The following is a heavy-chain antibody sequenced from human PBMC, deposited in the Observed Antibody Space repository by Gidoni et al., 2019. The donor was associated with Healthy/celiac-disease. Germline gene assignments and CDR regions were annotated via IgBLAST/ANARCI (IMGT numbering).Heavy chain of an antibody. D-gene: IGHD6-13*01. CDR3: ARDLVSSSLRGAFDI. CDR1: GGSIRSYY. CDR2: IYYSGST. J-gene: IGHJ3*02. V-gene: IGHV4-59*01. Sequence: QVQLQESGPGLGNPSGTMSLTCTVSGGSIRSYYRSWIRQPPGKGLEWIGYIYYSGSTNYNPSRKRRVTISVDTSKIQFSLKLSSVTAADTAVYYCARDLVSSSLRGAFDIWGQGTMVTVSS.